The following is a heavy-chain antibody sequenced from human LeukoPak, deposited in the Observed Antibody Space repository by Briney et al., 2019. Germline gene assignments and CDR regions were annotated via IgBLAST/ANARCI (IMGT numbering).Heavy chain of an antibody. J-gene: IGHJ4*02. CDR3: ARHPATGKHFDY. V-gene: IGHV4-39*01. CDR2: IYYSGST. CDR1: GGSISSSSYY. Sequence: EPSESQSLTCTVSGGSISSSSYYWGWIRQPPGKGLEWIGRIYYSGSTYYNPSLKSRVTISVDTSKNQFTLKLSSVTAADTAVYYCARHPATGKHFDYWGQGTVVTVSS. D-gene: IGHD1-1*01.